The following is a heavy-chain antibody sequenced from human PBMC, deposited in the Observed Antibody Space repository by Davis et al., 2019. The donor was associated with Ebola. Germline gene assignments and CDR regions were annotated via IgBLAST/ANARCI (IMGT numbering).Heavy chain of an antibody. J-gene: IGHJ4*02. V-gene: IGHV1-18*01. D-gene: IGHD2-2*01. CDR1: GGTFSSYT. CDR2: ISAYNGNT. Sequence: ASVKVSCKASGGTFSSYTITWVRPAPGQGLEWMGWISAYNGNTHYAQKLQVRVTITADESTSTVYMELNSLRSEDTAVYYCARPGRGCSATNCPKVDYCDYWGQGTLVTVSS. CDR3: ARPGRGCSATNCPKVDYCDY.